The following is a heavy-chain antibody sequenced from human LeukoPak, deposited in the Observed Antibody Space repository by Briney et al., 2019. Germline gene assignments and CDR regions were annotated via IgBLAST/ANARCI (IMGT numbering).Heavy chain of an antibody. CDR2: ISWNSGRI. D-gene: IGHD3-22*01. CDR1: GFTFSSYS. CDR3: VKDTLYDSSGYCDY. J-gene: IGHJ4*02. Sequence: GGSLRLSCAASGFTFSSYSMNWVRQAPGKGLEWVSGISWNSGRIGYADSVKGRFTISRDNTKNSLYLQMNSLRAEDTALYYCVKDTLYDSSGYCDYWGQGTLVTVSS. V-gene: IGHV3-9*01.